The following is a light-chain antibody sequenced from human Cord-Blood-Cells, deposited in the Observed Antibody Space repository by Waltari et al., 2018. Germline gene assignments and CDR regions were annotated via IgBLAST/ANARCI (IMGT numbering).Light chain of an antibody. J-gene: IGKJ1*01. CDR3: QQSYSTWT. Sequence: DIQMTQSPSSLSASVGDRVPITCRASQSISSYLNWYQQKPGKAPKLLIYAASSMQSGVPSRFSGSGSGTDFTLTIRRLQPEDFATYYCQQSYSTWTFGQGTKVEIK. CDR1: QSISSY. V-gene: IGKV1-39*01. CDR2: AAS.